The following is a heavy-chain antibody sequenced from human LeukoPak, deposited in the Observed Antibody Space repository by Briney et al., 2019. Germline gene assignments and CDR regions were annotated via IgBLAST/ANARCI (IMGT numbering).Heavy chain of an antibody. Sequence: AGGSLRLSCAASGFTVSSYWISWVRQAPGKGLEWVANIKQDGSEKYYVDSVKGRFTISRDNAKNSLYLQMNSLRAEDTAVYYCARSRVRPYFDYWGQGTLVTVSS. J-gene: IGHJ4*02. CDR2: IKQDGSEK. CDR3: ARSRVRPYFDY. D-gene: IGHD1-1*01. V-gene: IGHV3-7*01. CDR1: GFTVSSYW.